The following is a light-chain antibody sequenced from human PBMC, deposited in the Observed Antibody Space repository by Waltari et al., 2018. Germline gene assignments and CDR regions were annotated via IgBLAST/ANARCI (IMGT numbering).Light chain of an antibody. J-gene: IGKJ2*01. CDR3: QQYYSTPNT. CDR2: WAS. CDR1: QSILYSSNNKNY. Sequence: DIVMTQSPDSLAVSLGERATINCKSSQSILYSSNNKNYLAWYQQKPGQPPKLLIYWASTRESGVPVRFSGSGSGTDFTLTISSLQAEDVAVYYCQQYYSTPNTFGQGTKVEIK. V-gene: IGKV4-1*01.